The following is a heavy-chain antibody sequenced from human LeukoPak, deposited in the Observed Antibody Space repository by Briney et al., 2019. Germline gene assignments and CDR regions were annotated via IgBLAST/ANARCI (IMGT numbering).Heavy chain of an antibody. Sequence: SETLSLTCTVSGGSISSSSYYWGWIRQPPGKGLEWIGSIYYCGSTYYNPSLKSRVTISVDTSKNQFSLKLSSVTAADTAVYYCARLLYDFWSGYYLFDYWGQGTLVTVSS. CDR2: IYYCGST. J-gene: IGHJ4*02. D-gene: IGHD3-3*01. CDR1: GGSISSSSYY. V-gene: IGHV4-39*01. CDR3: ARLLYDFWSGYYLFDY.